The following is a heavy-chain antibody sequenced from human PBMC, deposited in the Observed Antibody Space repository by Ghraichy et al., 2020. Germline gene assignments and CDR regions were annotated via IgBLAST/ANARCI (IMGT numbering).Heavy chain of an antibody. CDR2: IYHSGST. V-gene: IGHV4-30-2*01. J-gene: IGHJ5*02. Sequence: SETRSLTCAVSGGSISSGGYSWSWIRQPPGKGLEWIGYIYHSGSTYYNPSLKSRVTISVDRSKNQFSLKLSSVTAADTAVYYCARGGGRNWFDPWGQGTLVTVSS. CDR1: GGSISSGGYS. D-gene: IGHD3-10*01. CDR3: ARGGGRNWFDP.